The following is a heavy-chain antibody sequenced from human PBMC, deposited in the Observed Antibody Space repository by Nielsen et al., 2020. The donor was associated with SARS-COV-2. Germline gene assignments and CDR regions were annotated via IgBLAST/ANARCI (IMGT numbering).Heavy chain of an antibody. CDR2: INHSGST. V-gene: IGHV4-34*01. D-gene: IGHD1-7*01. CDR3: ARTAAGTTIDY. Sequence: SETLSLTCAVYGGSFSGYYWSWIRQPPGKGLEWIGEINHSGSTNYNPSLKSRVTISVDTSKNQFSLKLSSVTAADTAVYYCARTAAGTTIDYWGQGTLVTVSS. J-gene: IGHJ4*02. CDR1: GGSFSGYY.